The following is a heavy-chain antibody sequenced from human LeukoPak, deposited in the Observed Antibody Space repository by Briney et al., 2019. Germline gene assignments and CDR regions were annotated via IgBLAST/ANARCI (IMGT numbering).Heavy chain of an antibody. V-gene: IGHV1-8*01. CDR3: TRGSSGRRDN. CDR2: MNPNSGNT. D-gene: IGHD6-19*01. CDR1: GYTFTSCD. J-gene: IGHJ4*02. Sequence: GASVKVSCKASGYTFTSCDINWVRQATGQGLEWMGWMNPNSGNTDYGQSFQGRITMTRDISIGTAYMELSNLTSEDTAIYYCTRGSSGRRDNWGQGTPVTVSA.